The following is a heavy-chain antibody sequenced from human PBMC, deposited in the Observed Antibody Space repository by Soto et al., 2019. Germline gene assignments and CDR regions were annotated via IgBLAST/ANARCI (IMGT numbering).Heavy chain of an antibody. V-gene: IGHV2-26*01. J-gene: IGHJ4*02. CDR2: IFSNDEK. D-gene: IGHD3-22*01. CDR3: ASSSGYLRFDY. Sequence: QVTLKESGPVLVKPTETLTLTCTVSGFSLSNARMGVSWIRQPPGKALEWLAHIFSNDEKSYSTSLKSRLTXAXXTSKSPVALTMTNMDPVDTATYSCASSSGYLRFDYWGQGTLVTVSS. CDR1: GFSLSNARMG.